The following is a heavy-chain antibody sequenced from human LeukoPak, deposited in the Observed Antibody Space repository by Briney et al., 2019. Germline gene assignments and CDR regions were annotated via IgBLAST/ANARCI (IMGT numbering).Heavy chain of an antibody. CDR3: ANTRTGDFNS. D-gene: IGHD3-3*01. CDR2: INPSDSDT. J-gene: IGHJ4*02. V-gene: IGHV5-51*01. Sequence: GAPLKISFKAYGSTFTNYWIGWVRQMPGKGLEWMGTINPSDSDTRYSPSFQGQVIISVDKSINTAYLQWSSLRASDTAMYYCANTRTGDFNSWGQGTLVTVSS. CDR1: GSTFTNYW.